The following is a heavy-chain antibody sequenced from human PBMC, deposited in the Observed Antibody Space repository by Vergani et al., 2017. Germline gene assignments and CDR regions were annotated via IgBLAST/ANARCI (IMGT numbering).Heavy chain of an antibody. D-gene: IGHD2-8*01. CDR3: ARGGDCTNGVCFYYYMDV. CDR1: GFTFSSYA. V-gene: IGHV3-30-3*01. CDR2: ISYDGSNK. Sequence: VQLVESGGGLVQPGGSLRLSCAASGFTFSSYAMHWVRQAPGKGLEWVAVISYDGSNKYYADSVKGRFTISRDNSKNTLYLQMNSLRAEDTAVYYCARGGDCTNGVCFYYYMDVWGKGTTVTVSS. J-gene: IGHJ6*03.